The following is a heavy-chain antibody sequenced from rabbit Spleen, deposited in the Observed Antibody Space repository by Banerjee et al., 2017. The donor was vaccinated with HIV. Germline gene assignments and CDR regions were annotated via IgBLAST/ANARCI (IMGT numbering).Heavy chain of an antibody. Sequence: EESGGGLVKPGASLTLTCTASGVSFSFSSYMCWVRQAPGKGLEWIACIGAGNSGSIYYASWAKGRFTISKTSSTTVTLQMTSLTAADTATYFCARDAASSFSSYGMDLWGQGTLVTVS. CDR2: IGAGNSGSI. V-gene: IGHV1S40*01. CDR1: GVSFSFSSY. CDR3: ARDAASSFSSYGMDL. J-gene: IGHJ6*01. D-gene: IGHD8-1*01.